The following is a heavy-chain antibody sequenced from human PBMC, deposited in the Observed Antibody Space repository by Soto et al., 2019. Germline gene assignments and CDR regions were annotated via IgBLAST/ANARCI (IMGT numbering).Heavy chain of an antibody. CDR1: GFTFSNYA. CDR2: ISSSSGST. Sequence: EVQLLESGGGLVQPGGSLRLYCAASGFTFSNYAMNWVRQAPGKGLEWVSTISSSSGSTYYADSVKGRFTISRDNSKNFLYLQTNSLRGDDTAVYYCAKVGSERYSGQHSDYWGQGTLVTISS. D-gene: IGHD5-12*01. J-gene: IGHJ4*02. CDR3: AKVGSERYSGQHSDY. V-gene: IGHV3-23*01.